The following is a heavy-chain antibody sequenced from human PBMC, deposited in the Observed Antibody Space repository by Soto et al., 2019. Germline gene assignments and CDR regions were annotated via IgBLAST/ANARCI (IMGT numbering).Heavy chain of an antibody. CDR1: GFTFSSYA. J-gene: IGHJ5*02. CDR3: TRRYNWNDNYFDP. D-gene: IGHD1-20*01. V-gene: IGHV3-30-3*01. Sequence: PGGSLRLSCAASGFTFSSYAMDWVRQAPGKGLEWVTVISKDGSNKFYADSVKGRFTISRDDSKKTLYLQMSSLRIEDTAVYYCTRRYNWNDNYFDPWGPGALVTVSS. CDR2: ISKDGSNK.